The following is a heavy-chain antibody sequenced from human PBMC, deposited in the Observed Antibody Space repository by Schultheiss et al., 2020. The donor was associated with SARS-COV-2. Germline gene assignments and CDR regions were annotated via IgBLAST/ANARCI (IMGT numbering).Heavy chain of an antibody. CDR2: IYYSGST. V-gene: IGHV4-30-4*01. Sequence: SETLSLTCTVSGGSISSGDYYWSWIRQPPGKGLEWIGYIYYSGSTYYNPSLKSRVTISVDTSKNQFSLKLSSVTAADTAVYYCARYYYDSSGYLNYWGQGTLVTVSS. CDR3: ARYYYDSSGYLNY. J-gene: IGHJ4*02. CDR1: GGSISSGDYY. D-gene: IGHD3-22*01.